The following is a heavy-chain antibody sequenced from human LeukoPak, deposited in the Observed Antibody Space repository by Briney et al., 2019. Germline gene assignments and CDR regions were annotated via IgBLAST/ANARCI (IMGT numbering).Heavy chain of an antibody. J-gene: IGHJ4*02. D-gene: IGHD3-22*01. Sequence: PGGSLRLSCAASGFTFSSFEMNWVRQAPGKGLEWLAYISSSGTTIYYADSVKGRFTISRDNAKNSLYLQMNSLRAEDTAVYYCARALIGDYYDSSGYVDYWGQGTLVTVSS. V-gene: IGHV3-48*03. CDR2: ISSSGTTI. CDR1: GFTFSSFE. CDR3: ARALIGDYYDSSGYVDY.